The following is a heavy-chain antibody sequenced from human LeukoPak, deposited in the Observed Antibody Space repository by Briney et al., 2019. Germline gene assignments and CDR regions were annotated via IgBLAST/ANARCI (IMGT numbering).Heavy chain of an antibody. J-gene: IGHJ4*02. Sequence: SETLSLTCTVSGGSISGYYWSWIRQPAGKGLEWIGCIYTSGSTNYNPSLKSRVTMSVDTSKNQFSLKLSSVTAADTAVYFCARERYNTGWYSDYWGQGTLVTVSS. V-gene: IGHV4-4*07. CDR3: ARERYNTGWYSDY. D-gene: IGHD6-19*01. CDR2: IYTSGST. CDR1: GGSISGYY.